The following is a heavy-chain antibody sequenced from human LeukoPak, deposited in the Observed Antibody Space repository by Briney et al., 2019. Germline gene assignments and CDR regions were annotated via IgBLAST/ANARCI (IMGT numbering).Heavy chain of an antibody. CDR2: VDSTDSYT. J-gene: IGHJ5*02. Sequence: GESLQISCKGSGYSFTSYWINWVRQMPGKGLEWMGRVDSTDSYTNYSPSFQGHVTISADRSISTAYLQWSSLKASDTAMYYCARTLADCSSSSCPNWFDPWGQGTLVTVSS. V-gene: IGHV5-10-1*01. CDR1: GYSFTSYW. D-gene: IGHD2-2*01. CDR3: ARTLADCSSSSCPNWFDP.